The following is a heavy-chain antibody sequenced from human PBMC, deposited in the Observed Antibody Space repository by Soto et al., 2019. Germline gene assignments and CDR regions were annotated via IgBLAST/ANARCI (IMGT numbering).Heavy chain of an antibody. V-gene: IGHV3-23*01. CDR2: STGGDTMST. CDR3: ARPSNAGLITPINE. D-gene: IGHD3-16*02. CDR1: GFTFSSYG. Sequence: GGSLRLSCAASGFTFSSYGMSWVRQAPGKGLEWVSSSTGGDTMSTFYADSVKGRFTISRDNSNNTLYLQMNSLRADDTAVYYCARPSNAGLITPINEWGQGTQVTVSS. J-gene: IGHJ4*02.